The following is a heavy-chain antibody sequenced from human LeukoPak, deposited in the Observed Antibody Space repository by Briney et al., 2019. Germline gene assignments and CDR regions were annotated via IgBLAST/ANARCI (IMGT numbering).Heavy chain of an antibody. J-gene: IGHJ6*02. V-gene: IGHV4-4*07. D-gene: IGHD2-15*01. CDR3: ARDPYCSGGSCYSDYYYGMDV. CDR1: GGSISSYY. Sequence: PSETLSLTCTVSGGSISSYYWSWIRQPAGKGLEWIGRIYTSGSTNYNPSLKSRVTMSVDTSKNQFSLKLSSVTAADTAVYCCARDPYCSGGSCYSDYYYGMDVWGQGTTVTVSS. CDR2: IYTSGST.